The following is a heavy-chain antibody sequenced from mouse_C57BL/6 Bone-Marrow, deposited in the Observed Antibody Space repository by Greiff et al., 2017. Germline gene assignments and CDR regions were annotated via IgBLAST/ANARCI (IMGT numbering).Heavy chain of an antibody. D-gene: IGHD3-2*02. Sequence: EVQLVESGGGLVKPGGSLKLSCAASGFTFSDYGMHWVRQAPEKGLEWVAYISSGSSTIYYADTVKGRFTISRDNAKNTLFLQMTSLRSEDTAMYYGARASQAYYYAMDYWGQGTSVTVSS. J-gene: IGHJ4*01. V-gene: IGHV5-17*01. CDR2: ISSGSSTI. CDR1: GFTFSDYG. CDR3: ARASQAYYYAMDY.